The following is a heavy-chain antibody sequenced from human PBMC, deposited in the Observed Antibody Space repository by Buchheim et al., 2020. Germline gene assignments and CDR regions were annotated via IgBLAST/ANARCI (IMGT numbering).Heavy chain of an antibody. CDR3: AKDLRAFVVVTFETYFDY. Sequence: EVQLLESGGGLVQPGGSLRLSCAASGFTFSSYAMSWVRQAPGKGLEWVSAISGSGGSTYYADSVKGRFNTSRDNSKKTLYLQMNSLRAEDTAVYYCAKDLRAFVVVTFETYFDYWGQGTL. CDR2: ISGSGGST. J-gene: IGHJ4*02. V-gene: IGHV3-23*01. CDR1: GFTFSSYA. D-gene: IGHD2-15*01.